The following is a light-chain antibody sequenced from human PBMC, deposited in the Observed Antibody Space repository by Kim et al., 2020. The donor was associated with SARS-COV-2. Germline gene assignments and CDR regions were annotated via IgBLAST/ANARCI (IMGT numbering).Light chain of an antibody. J-gene: IGLJ3*02. CDR1: TIESKR. CDR3: QVWDSSSDHRV. V-gene: IGLV3-21*04. CDR2: NDS. Sequence: APGKTARITGGVNTIESKRVHCYQQKPGQAPVLVIYNDSDRPSGIPERFSGSNSGNTATLTISRVEAGDEADYYCQVWDSSSDHRVFGGGTQLTVL.